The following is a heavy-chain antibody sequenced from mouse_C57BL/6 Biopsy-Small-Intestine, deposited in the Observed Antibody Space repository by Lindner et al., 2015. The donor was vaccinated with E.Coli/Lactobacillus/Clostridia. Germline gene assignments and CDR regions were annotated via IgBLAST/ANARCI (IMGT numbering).Heavy chain of an antibody. J-gene: IGHJ2*01. D-gene: IGHD4-1*01. CDR1: GYAFSSYW. V-gene: IGHV1-80*01. Sequence: VQLQESGAELVKPGASVKISCKASGYAFSSYWMNWVKQRPGKGLEWIGQIYPGDGDTNYNGKFKGKATLTVDKSSSTAYMELRSLTSEDSAVYYCASLTGTKGYFDYWGQGTTLTVSS. CDR2: IYPGDGDT. CDR3: ASLTGTKGYFDY.